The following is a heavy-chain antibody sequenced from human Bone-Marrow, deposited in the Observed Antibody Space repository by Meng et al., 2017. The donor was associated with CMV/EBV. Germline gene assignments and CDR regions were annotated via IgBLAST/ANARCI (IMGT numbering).Heavy chain of an antibody. CDR1: GGYISSYY. V-gene: IGHV4-59*01. D-gene: IGHD3-16*02. CDR3: ARGPGGYPLLYYYYGMDV. Sequence: SETLSLTCTVSGGYISSYYWGWIRQPPGKGLEWIGSIYYSGSTNYNPSLKSRVTMSVDTSKNQFSLKLSSVTAADTAVYYCARGPGGYPLLYYYYGMDVWGQGTTVTVSS. J-gene: IGHJ6*02. CDR2: IYYSGST.